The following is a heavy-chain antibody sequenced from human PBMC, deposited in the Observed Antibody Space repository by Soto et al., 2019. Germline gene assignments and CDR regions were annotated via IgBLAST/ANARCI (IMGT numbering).Heavy chain of an antibody. V-gene: IGHV3-15*07. J-gene: IGHJ6*02. CDR1: GVTFNNAW. CDR2: IKSRSDGGTT. CDR3: ISNMDV. Sequence: GGSLRLSCAASGVTFNNAWMNWVRQAPGKGLEWVGRIKSRSDGGTTDYAAAVKGRFTISRDDSKNTLYLQMNSLEPEDTAVYYCISNMDVWGQGTTVTVSS.